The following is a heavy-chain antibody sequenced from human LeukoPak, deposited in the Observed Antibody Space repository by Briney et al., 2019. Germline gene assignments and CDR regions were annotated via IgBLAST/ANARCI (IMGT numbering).Heavy chain of an antibody. D-gene: IGHD3-3*01. Sequence: GGSLRLSCAASGFTVSGNYMSWVRQAPGKGLEWVSVIYSGGSTYYADSVKGRFTISRHNSKNTLYLQMNSLRAEDTAVYYCARGGSLEWLLYGYYFDYWGQGTLVTVSS. CDR2: IYSGGST. V-gene: IGHV3-53*04. CDR3: ARGGSLEWLLYGYYFDY. CDR1: GFTVSGNY. J-gene: IGHJ4*02.